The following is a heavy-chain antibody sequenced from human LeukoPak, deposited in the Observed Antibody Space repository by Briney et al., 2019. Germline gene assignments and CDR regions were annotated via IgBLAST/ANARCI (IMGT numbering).Heavy chain of an antibody. V-gene: IGHV3-9*01. CDR3: AKGGHALDY. Sequence: PAGRSLRLSCAASGFTFGDYAMHWVRQAPGKGLEWVSGISWNSGSIGYADSVKGRFTISRDNAKNSLYLKMNSLRAEDTALYYCAKGGHALDYWGQGTLVTVSS. D-gene: IGHD2-8*01. CDR2: ISWNSGSI. J-gene: IGHJ4*02. CDR1: GFTFGDYA.